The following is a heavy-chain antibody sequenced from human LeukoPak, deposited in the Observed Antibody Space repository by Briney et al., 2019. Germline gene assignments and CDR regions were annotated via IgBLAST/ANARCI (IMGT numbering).Heavy chain of an antibody. CDR1: GGPFSDYY. CDR3: ARGEGARDGYNYEGPFYFDY. CDR2: INHSGST. J-gene: IGHJ4*02. V-gene: IGHV4-34*01. D-gene: IGHD5-24*01. Sequence: SETLSLTCAVYGGPFSDYYWSWIRQPPGKGLGWIGRINHSGSTNYSPSLKSRATISVDTSKSQFSLKLNSMTAADTAVYYCARGEGARDGYNYEGPFYFDYWGQGTLVTVSS.